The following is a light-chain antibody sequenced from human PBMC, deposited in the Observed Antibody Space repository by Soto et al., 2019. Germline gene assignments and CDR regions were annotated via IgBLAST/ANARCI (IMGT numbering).Light chain of an antibody. V-gene: IGKV3-20*01. CDR3: QQFSSYPLT. Sequence: EFVLTQSPGTLSLSPGEGATLSCSASQTVRNNYLAWYQQKPGQAPKLLIYDASSRATGIPDRFSGGGSGTDFILTISRLEPEDFAVYYCQQFSSYPLTFGGGTKVDI. J-gene: IGKJ4*01. CDR2: DAS. CDR1: QTVRNNY.